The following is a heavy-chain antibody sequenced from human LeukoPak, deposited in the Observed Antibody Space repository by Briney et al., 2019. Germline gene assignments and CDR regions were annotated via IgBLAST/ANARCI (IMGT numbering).Heavy chain of an antibody. J-gene: IGHJ4*02. V-gene: IGHV3-23*01. CDR2: ISGSGGST. CDR3: ARDEHYYDSSGYYHPLDY. Sequence: GGSLRLSCAASGFTFSSYAMSWVRQAPGKGLEWVSAISGSGGSTYYADSVKGRFTISRDNSKNTLYLQMNSLRAEDTAVYYCARDEHYYDSSGYYHPLDYWGQGTLVTVSS. CDR1: GFTFSSYA. D-gene: IGHD3-22*01.